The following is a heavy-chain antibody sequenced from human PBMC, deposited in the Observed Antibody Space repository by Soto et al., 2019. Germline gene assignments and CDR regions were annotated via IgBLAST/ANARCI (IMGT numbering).Heavy chain of an antibody. CDR2: IIPIFGKA. CDR3: ARDGGRHSGGIDY. V-gene: IGHV1-69*01. Sequence: QVQLVQSGAEVKKPGSSVKVSCKASGGTFSSYSINWVRQAPGQGLEWMGEIIPIFGKANSAQKFQGRVTITADESTSTAYMELSSLRSEDTAVYYCARDGGRHSGGIDYWGQGTLVTVSS. CDR1: GGTFSSYS. J-gene: IGHJ4*02. D-gene: IGHD1-26*01.